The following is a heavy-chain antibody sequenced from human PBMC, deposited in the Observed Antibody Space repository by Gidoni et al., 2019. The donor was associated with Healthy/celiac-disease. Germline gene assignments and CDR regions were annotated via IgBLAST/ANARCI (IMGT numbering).Heavy chain of an antibody. J-gene: IGHJ3*02. V-gene: IGHV3-21*01. CDR2: ISSSSSYI. CDR1: GFTLRSYS. D-gene: IGHD6-13*01. Sequence: EVQLVESGGGLVKPGGSLRLSCAASGFTLRSYSMNWVRQAPGQGLAWVSSISSSSSYIYYADSVKGRFTISRDNAKNSLYLQMNSLRAEDTAVYYCASSSSSSWYYPGNDAFDIWGQGTMVTVSS. CDR3: ASSSSSSWYYPGNDAFDI.